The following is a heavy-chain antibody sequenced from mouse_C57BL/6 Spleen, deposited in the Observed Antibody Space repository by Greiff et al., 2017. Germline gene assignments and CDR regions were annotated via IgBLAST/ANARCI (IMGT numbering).Heavy chain of an antibody. CDR3: ASGGDSFAY. CDR1: GYTFTSYW. D-gene: IGHD3-3*01. J-gene: IGHJ3*01. CDR2: IDPSDSYT. Sequence: QVQLKQPGAELVKPGASVKLSCKASGYTFTSYWMQWVKQRPGQGLEWIGEIDPSDSYTNYNQKFKGKATLTVDTSSSTAYMQLSSLTSEDSAVYYCASGGDSFAYGGQGTLVTVSA. V-gene: IGHV1-50*01.